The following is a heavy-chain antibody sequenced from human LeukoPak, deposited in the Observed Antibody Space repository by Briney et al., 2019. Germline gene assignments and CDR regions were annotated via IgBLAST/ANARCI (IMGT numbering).Heavy chain of an antibody. Sequence: GGSLRLSCAASGFSVNSNYMSWVRQAPGKGLEWVLVIYSGGSTYYADSVKGRFAISRHISKNTLYLQMNSLRAEDTAVYYCARAGPYDAFDIWGQGTMVTVSS. V-gene: IGHV3-53*04. CDR2: IYSGGST. J-gene: IGHJ3*02. D-gene: IGHD1-14*01. CDR3: ARAGPYDAFDI. CDR1: GFSVNSNY.